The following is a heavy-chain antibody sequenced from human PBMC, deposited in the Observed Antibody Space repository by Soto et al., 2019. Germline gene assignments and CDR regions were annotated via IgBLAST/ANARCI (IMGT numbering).Heavy chain of an antibody. V-gene: IGHV3-48*02. J-gene: IGHJ6*02. CDR2: ISSSSSTI. CDR3: ARGGTVTTGGYYYYGMDV. Sequence: EVQLVESGGGLVQPGGSLRLSCAASGFTFSSYSMNWVRQAPGKGLEWVSYISSSSSTIYYTDSVKGRFTISRDNAKNSLYLQMNSLRDEDTAVYYCARGGTVTTGGYYYYGMDVWGPGTTVTVSS. D-gene: IGHD4-17*01. CDR1: GFTFSSYS.